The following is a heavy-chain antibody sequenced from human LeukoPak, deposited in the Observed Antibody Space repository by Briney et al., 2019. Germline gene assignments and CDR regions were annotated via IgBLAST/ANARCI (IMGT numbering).Heavy chain of an antibody. D-gene: IGHD3-3*01. V-gene: IGHV1-3*01. CDR3: ARDGRPYYDFWSGYYTGWFDP. J-gene: IGHJ5*02. Sequence: GASVKVSCKASGYTFTSYAMHWVRQAPGQRLEWMGWISAGNGNTKYSQKFQGRVTMTTDTSTSTAYMELRSLRSDDTAVYYCARDGRPYYDFWSGYYTGWFDPWGQGTLVTVSS. CDR1: GYTFTSYA. CDR2: ISAGNGNT.